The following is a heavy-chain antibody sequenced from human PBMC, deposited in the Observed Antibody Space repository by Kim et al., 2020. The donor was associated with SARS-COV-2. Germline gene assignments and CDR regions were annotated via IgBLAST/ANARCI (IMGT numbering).Heavy chain of an antibody. J-gene: IGHJ3*02. CDR2: ISSSSSYI. Sequence: GGSLRLSCAASGFTFSSYSMNWVRQAPGKGLEWVSSISSSSSYIYYADSVKGRFTISRDNAKNSLYLQMNSLRAEDTAVYYCARPGREKDAFDIWGQGTMVTVSS. V-gene: IGHV3-21*01. CDR3: ARPGREKDAFDI. D-gene: IGHD1-26*01. CDR1: GFTFSSYS.